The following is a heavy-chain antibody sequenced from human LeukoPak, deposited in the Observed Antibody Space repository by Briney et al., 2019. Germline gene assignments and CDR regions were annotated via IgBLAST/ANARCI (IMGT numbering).Heavy chain of an antibody. CDR1: GFIFSSNY. J-gene: IGHJ4*02. Sequence: GGSLRLSCAVSGFIFSSNYMSWVRQAPGKGLEWVSVIYSGGSTYYADSVKGRFTISRDNSKNTLYLQMNSLRAEDTAVYYCARENYYDSSSYYGYWGQGTLVTVSS. CDR3: ARENYYDSSSYYGY. V-gene: IGHV3-53*01. D-gene: IGHD3-22*01. CDR2: IYSGGST.